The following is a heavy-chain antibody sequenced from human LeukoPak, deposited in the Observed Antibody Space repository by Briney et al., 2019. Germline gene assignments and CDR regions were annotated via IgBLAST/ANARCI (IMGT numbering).Heavy chain of an antibody. CDR2: ISGSGGST. Sequence: GGSLRLSCAASGFTFSSYAMSWVRQAPGKGLEWVSAISGSGGSTYYADSVKGRFTISRDNSKNTLYLQMNSLRAEDTAVYYCAKGSDGLVTGTTRGIDYWGQGTLVTVSS. D-gene: IGHD1-1*01. V-gene: IGHV3-23*01. CDR1: GFTFSSYA. CDR3: AKGSDGLVTGTTRGIDY. J-gene: IGHJ4*02.